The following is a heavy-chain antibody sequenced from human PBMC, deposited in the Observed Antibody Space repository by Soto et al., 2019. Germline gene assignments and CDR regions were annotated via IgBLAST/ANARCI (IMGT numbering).Heavy chain of an antibody. CDR3: ARRCFYETSGYDY. CDR2: IHPGDSDT. D-gene: IGHD3-22*01. J-gene: IGHJ4*02. CDR1: GYGFTAYW. V-gene: IGHV5-51*01. Sequence: EVQLVQSGAEVKKPGESLKISCKGSGYGFTAYWIGWVRQMPGKGLEWMGIIHPGDSDTSYSPSFQGQVTISADKSISIVYLQWSSLKASDTAMYFCARRCFYETSGYDYWCQGPLVTVSS.